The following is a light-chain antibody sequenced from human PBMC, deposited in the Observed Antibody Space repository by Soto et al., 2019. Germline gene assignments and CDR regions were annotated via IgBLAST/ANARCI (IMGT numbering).Light chain of an antibody. Sequence: ALTQPASVSGSPGQSITISCTGTSRDVGAYDYVSWYLQYPDKAPQLLIYYVDHRPSGVSSRFSGSKSGNTASLTISGLQAEDEGDYYCCSYADGSIYFFGTGTKVTLL. V-gene: IGLV2-14*03. CDR2: YVD. CDR1: SRDVGAYDY. CDR3: CSYADGSIYF. J-gene: IGLJ1*01.